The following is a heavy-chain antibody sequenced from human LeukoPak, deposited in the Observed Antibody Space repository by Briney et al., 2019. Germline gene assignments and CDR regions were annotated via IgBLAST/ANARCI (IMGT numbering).Heavy chain of an antibody. J-gene: IGHJ5*02. D-gene: IGHD2-21*01. CDR3: ARRLGNWFDP. Sequence: PGESLKISCKGSGYSFTSYWIGWVRQMPGKGLEWMGIIYPGESDIRYSPSFQGQVTISADRSISTAYPQWSSLKASDTAMYYCARRLGNWFDPWGQGTQVTVSS. CDR1: GYSFTSYW. V-gene: IGHV5-51*01. CDR2: IYPGESDI.